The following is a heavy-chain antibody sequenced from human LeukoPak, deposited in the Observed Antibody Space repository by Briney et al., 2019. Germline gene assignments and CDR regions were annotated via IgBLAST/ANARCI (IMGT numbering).Heavy chain of an antibody. D-gene: IGHD6-6*01. CDR1: GYTFTIYY. J-gene: IGHJ4*02. V-gene: IGHV1-46*01. Sequence: ASVKVSCKASGYTFTIYYMHWVRQAPGQGLEWMGIINPSGGSTSYAQKFQGRVTMTRDTSTSTVYMELSSLRSEDTAVYYCARGGRIAARPRYFDYWGQGTLVTVSS. CDR2: INPSGGST. CDR3: ARGGRIAARPRYFDY.